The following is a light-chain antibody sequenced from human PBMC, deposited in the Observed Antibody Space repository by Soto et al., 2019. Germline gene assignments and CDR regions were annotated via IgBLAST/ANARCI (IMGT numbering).Light chain of an antibody. Sequence: EIVMTQSPATLSVSPGERATLSCRASQSVSSDLAWYQQKPGQAPRLLIYGTSTRATGIQARFSGSGSGTQFTLTLSRLQSEDFAVYYCQQYNNLAPTFGEGTKLEMK. J-gene: IGKJ2*01. CDR1: QSVSSD. CDR2: GTS. V-gene: IGKV3-15*01. CDR3: QQYNNLAPT.